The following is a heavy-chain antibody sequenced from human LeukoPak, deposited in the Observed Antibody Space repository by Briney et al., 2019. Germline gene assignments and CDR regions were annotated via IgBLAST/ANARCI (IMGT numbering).Heavy chain of an antibody. J-gene: IGHJ4*02. D-gene: IGHD3-3*01. CDR1: GYTLTELS. CDR3: ATFSITIFGVVISY. CDR2: FDPEDGET. Sequence: ASVKVSCKVSGYTLTELSMHWVRQAPGKGLEWMGGFDPEDGETIYARKFQGRVTMTEDTSTDTAYMELSSLRSEDTAVYYCATFSITIFGVVISYWGQGTLVTVSS. V-gene: IGHV1-24*01.